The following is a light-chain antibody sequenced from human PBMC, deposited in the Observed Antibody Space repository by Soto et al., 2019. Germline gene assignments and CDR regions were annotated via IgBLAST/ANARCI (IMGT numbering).Light chain of an antibody. Sequence: EIVLTQSPATLSLSPGERATLSCRASQSISSYLAWYQQKPGQAPSLLIYDASTRAGGVPARFSGGGSGTEFTLTITSLQSEDFAVYYCHQYNGWPRTFGQGTKVDIK. CDR1: QSISSY. CDR2: DAS. J-gene: IGKJ1*01. V-gene: IGKV3-15*01. CDR3: HQYNGWPRT.